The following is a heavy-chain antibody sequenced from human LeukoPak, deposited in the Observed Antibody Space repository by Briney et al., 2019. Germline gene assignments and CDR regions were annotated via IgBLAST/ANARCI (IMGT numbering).Heavy chain of an antibody. Sequence: PSETLSLTCTVSGGSISSGDYYWSWLRQPPGKGLEWIGYIYYSGSTYYNPSLKSRVTISVDTSKNQFSLKLSSVTAADTAVYYCARDSPIWSGYTTAKNYYYYGMDVWGQGTTVTVSS. D-gene: IGHD3-3*01. V-gene: IGHV4-30-4*01. CDR3: ARDSPIWSGYTTAKNYYYYGMDV. J-gene: IGHJ6*02. CDR1: GGSISSGDYY. CDR2: IYYSGST.